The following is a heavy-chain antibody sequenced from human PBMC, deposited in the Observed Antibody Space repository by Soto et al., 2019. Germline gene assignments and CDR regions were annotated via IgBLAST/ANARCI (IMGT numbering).Heavy chain of an antibody. J-gene: IGHJ4*02. V-gene: IGHV3-23*01. D-gene: IGHD3-16*02. CDR3: AKDRDDYIWGSYRYTGWVDY. Sequence: EVQLLESGGGLVQPGGSLRLSCAASGFTFSSYAMSWVRQAPGKGLEWVPAISGSGGSTYYADSVKGRFTISRDNSKNTLYLQMNSMRAEDTAVYYCAKDRDDYIWGSYRYTGWVDYWGQGTLVTVSS. CDR2: ISGSGGST. CDR1: GFTFSSYA.